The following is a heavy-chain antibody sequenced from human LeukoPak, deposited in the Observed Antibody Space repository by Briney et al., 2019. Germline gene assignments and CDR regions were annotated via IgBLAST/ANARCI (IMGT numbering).Heavy chain of an antibody. CDR2: ISSSSSTI. D-gene: IGHD5/OR15-5a*01. Sequence: DPGGSLRLSCAASGFTFSSYSMNWVRQAPGKGLEWVSYISSSSSTIYYADPVKGRFTISRDNAKNSLYLQMNSLRAEDTAVYYCARGVRYGMDVWGQGTTVTVSS. CDR3: ARGVRYGMDV. J-gene: IGHJ6*02. V-gene: IGHV3-48*01. CDR1: GFTFSSYS.